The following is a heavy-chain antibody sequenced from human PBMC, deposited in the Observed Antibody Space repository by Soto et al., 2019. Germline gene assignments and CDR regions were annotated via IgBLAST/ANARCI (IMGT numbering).Heavy chain of an antibody. Sequence: GGSLRLACVASGFTFSTYTMSWVRQAPGKGLERVSVISGSGGSPSYADSVQGRFSISRDNPKNTLYLQMNSLRGEDTAMYYCANARCSTTNRYVPAYWGQGALVTVSS. D-gene: IGHD2-2*01. CDR3: ANARCSTTNRYVPAY. CDR1: GFTFSTYT. J-gene: IGHJ4*02. CDR2: ISGSGGSP. V-gene: IGHV3-23*01.